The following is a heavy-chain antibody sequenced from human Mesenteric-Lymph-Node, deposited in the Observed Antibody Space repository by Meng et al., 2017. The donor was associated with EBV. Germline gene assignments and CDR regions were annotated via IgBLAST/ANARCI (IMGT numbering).Heavy chain of an antibody. J-gene: IGHJ5*02. CDR2: INPNSGAT. V-gene: IGHV1-2*06. Sequence: QVAGVQSGAEVRKLGAPGKVSGKASGYTFMPYYIHWVRQAPGQGLEWMGRINPNSGATNYAEKFQGRVTMTRDTSITTVYMEMSRLRSDDTAVYYCVRDHRTLTGSLDPWGQGTLVTVSS. D-gene: IGHD3-9*01. CDR3: VRDHRTLTGSLDP. CDR1: GYTFMPYY.